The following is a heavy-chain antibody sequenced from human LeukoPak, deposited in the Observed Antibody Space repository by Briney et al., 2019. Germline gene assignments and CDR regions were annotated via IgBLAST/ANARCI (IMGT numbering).Heavy chain of an antibody. CDR3: ARVWSGNYYEDRGAFDI. Sequence: SETLSLTCTVSGGSISSSSYYWGWIRQPPGKGLEWIGSIHYSGSTYNNPSLKRRVSISVDTSKNHFSLKLTSVTAADTAVYYCARVWSGNYYEDRGAFDIWGHGTMVTVSS. D-gene: IGHD3-22*01. CDR1: GGSISSSSYY. CDR2: IHYSGST. V-gene: IGHV4-39*07. J-gene: IGHJ3*02.